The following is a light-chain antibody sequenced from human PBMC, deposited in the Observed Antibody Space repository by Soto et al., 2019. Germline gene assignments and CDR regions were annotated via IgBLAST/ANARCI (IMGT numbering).Light chain of an antibody. CDR2: ATS. J-gene: IGKJ1*01. Sequence: DIQMTQSPSSLSASVGDRVTITCRASQSISKYLSWFQQKPGKAPKLLIYATSSLQSGVPSRFSVSGSVTDFTLTISSLQPEDFATYYCQQSDSTPPWTFGQGTKVEIK. V-gene: IGKV1-39*01. CDR1: QSISKY. CDR3: QQSDSTPPWT.